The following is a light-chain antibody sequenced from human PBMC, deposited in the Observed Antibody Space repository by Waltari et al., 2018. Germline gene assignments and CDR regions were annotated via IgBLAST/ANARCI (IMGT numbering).Light chain of an antibody. Sequence: ENVLTQSPGTLSLSPGERATLSCRASQSVSRSSLAWYQQRPGQAPTLLIFGASTRATGIPDRFSGSGSGTDFTLTISRLEPEDFAVYYCQQRSNWLTFGGGTKVEIK. CDR2: GAS. CDR3: QQRSNWLT. V-gene: IGKV3D-20*02. J-gene: IGKJ4*01. CDR1: QSVSRSS.